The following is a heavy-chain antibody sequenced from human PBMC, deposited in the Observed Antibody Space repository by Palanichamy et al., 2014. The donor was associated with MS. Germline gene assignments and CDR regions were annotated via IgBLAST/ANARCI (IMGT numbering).Heavy chain of an antibody. CDR1: GFTFRSYV. D-gene: IGHD6-19*01. V-gene: IGHV3-30-3*01. J-gene: IGHJ3*01. Sequence: QVQLAESGGGVVQPGRSLRLSCVTSGFTFRSYVMHWIRQTPGQGLERAASILHDGTKTHYADSVRGRFTISRDNSKNTVFLEMNSLTTEDTAIYYCARAYSTGWFYDAFDVWGQGTMVTVSP. CDR3: ARAYSTGWFYDAFDV. CDR2: ILHDGTKT.